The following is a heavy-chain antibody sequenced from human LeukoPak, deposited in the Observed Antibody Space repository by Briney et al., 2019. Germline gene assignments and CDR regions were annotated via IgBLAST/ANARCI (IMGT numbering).Heavy chain of an antibody. J-gene: IGHJ4*02. CDR3: ARVGIGRYSFDS. CDR1: GLPLSNYW. CDR2: INPDGTTT. Sequence: GGSLRLSCAASGLPLSNYWMHWVRQTPGKGLVWVSRINPDGTTTSYADSVKGRFTISRDNARNTLYLEMNSLRAEDTAVYYCARVGIGRYSFDSWGQGTLVTVSS. V-gene: IGHV3-74*01. D-gene: IGHD1-26*01.